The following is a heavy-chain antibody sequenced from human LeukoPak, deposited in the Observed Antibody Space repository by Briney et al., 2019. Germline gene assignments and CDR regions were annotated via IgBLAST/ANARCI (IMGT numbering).Heavy chain of an antibody. CDR1: GFTFNSYW. V-gene: IGHV3-74*01. J-gene: IGHJ4*02. Sequence: GGSLRLSCAASGFTFNSYWMHWVRQAPGKGLVWVSRIKTDGSFSDYADAVKGRFAISRDNAKNTLYLQMNSLRAEDSAVYYCVKDRTTVTLFDYWGQGALVTVSS. CDR2: IKTDGSFS. CDR3: VKDRTTVTLFDY. D-gene: IGHD4-17*01.